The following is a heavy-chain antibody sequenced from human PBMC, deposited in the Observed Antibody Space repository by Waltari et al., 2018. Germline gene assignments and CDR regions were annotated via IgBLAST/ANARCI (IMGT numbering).Heavy chain of an antibody. J-gene: IGHJ6*02. Sequence: QVQLQESGPGLVKPSQTLSLTCTVSGGSISSGSYYWSWIRQPAGKGLEWIGRIYTSGSTNYNPSLKSLVTISVDTSKNQFSLKLSSGTAADTAVYYCAHSSSWYYYYYGMDVWGQGTTVTVSS. CDR2: IYTSGST. CDR1: GGSISSGSYY. D-gene: IGHD6-13*01. CDR3: AHSSSWYYYYYGMDV. V-gene: IGHV4-61*02.